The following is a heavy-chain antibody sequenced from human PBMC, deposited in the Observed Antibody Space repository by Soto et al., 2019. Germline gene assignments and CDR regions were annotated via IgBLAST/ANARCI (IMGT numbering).Heavy chain of an antibody. CDR3: ARKTVDTAMAQPHYYYYGMDV. J-gene: IGHJ6*02. CDR2: IIPIFDTA. CDR1: GGTFSSYA. V-gene: IGHV1-69*13. D-gene: IGHD5-18*01. Sequence: KGAWASVKVSCKASGGTFSSYAISWVRQAPGQGLEWMGGIIPIFDTANYAQKFQGRVTITADESTSTAYMELSSLRSEDTAVYYCARKTVDTAMAQPHYYYYGMDVWGQGTTVTVSS.